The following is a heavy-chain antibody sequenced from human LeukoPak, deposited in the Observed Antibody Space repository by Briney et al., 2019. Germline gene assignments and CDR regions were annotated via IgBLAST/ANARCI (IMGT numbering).Heavy chain of an antibody. CDR1: GFTFSDHY. CDR2: SRNKANSYTT. V-gene: IGHV3-72*01. J-gene: IGHJ4*02. Sequence: GGSLRLSCVASGFTFSDHYMHWVRQALGKGLEWVGRSRNKANSYTTEYAASVKGRFTISRDDSKNSLYLQMNSLKTEDTAVYYCARSYSGYDFWGQGTLVTVSS. CDR3: ARSYSGYDF. D-gene: IGHD5-12*01.